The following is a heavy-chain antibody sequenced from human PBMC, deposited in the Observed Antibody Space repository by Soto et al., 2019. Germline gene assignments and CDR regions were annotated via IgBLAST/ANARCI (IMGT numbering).Heavy chain of an antibody. CDR3: ASSALPSIAVADYYYGMDV. J-gene: IGHJ6*02. Sequence: EASVKVSCKASGYTFTGYYMHWVRQAPGQGLEWMGWINPNSGGTNYAQKFQGRVTMTRDTSISTAYMELSRLRSDDTAVYYCASSALPSIAVADYYYGMDVWGQGTTVTVSS. CDR2: INPNSGGT. D-gene: IGHD6-19*01. CDR1: GYTFTGYY. V-gene: IGHV1-2*02.